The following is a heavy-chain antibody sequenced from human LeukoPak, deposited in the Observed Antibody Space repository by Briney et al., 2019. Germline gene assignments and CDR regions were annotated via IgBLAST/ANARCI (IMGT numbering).Heavy chain of an antibody. J-gene: IGHJ4*02. CDR1: GYTFTGYY. D-gene: IGHD6-19*01. CDR2: INPNSGGT. Sequence: ASVKVSCKASGYTFTGYYMHWVRQAPGQGLEWMGWINPNSGGTNYAQKFQGRVTMTRDTSISTAYMELSRLRSDDTAVYYCARDLAGGIAVAGDWGQGTLVTVSS. V-gene: IGHV1-2*02. CDR3: ARDLAGGIAVAGD.